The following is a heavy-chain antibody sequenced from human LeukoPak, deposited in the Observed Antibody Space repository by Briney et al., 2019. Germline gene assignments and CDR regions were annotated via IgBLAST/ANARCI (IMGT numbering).Heavy chain of an antibody. V-gene: IGHV3-21*01. CDR1: GFTFSSYS. CDR3: ARDYSYGDYGWFDP. Sequence: TGGSLRLSCAASGFTFSSYSMNWVRQAPGKGLEWVSSISSSSSYIYYADSVKGRFTISRDNAKNSLYLQMNSLRAEDTAVYYCARDYSYGDYGWFDPWGQGTLVTVSS. CDR2: ISSSSSYI. J-gene: IGHJ5*02. D-gene: IGHD4-17*01.